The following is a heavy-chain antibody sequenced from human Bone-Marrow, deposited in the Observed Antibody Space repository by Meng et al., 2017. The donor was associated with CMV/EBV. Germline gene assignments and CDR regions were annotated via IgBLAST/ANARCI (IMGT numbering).Heavy chain of an antibody. J-gene: IGHJ4*02. V-gene: IGHV1-18*01. D-gene: IGHD1-26*01. CDR3: ARLWEVGATHVFDY. CDR1: GYTITSYG. CDR2: INIYNGDT. Sequence: ASEKVSCKASGYTITSYGISWVRQAPGQGLEWMAYINIYNGDTKYGQKFQGRVTMTTDKFTSTAYMELRSLTSDDTAVYYCARLWEVGATHVFDYWGQGTLVTVSS.